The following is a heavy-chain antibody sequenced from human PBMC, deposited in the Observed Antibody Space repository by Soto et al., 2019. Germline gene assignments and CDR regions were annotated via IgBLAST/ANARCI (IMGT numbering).Heavy chain of an antibody. D-gene: IGHD2-8*01. Sequence: SETLSLTCTVSVVSVSNSNYYWGWIRQSPGKGLEWIGSVYYRGRSYSKSSVKSRVTISVDKSKNQFSLNLNSVTASDTAVYFCVSQRTSVLTQAYFDYWGPGALVTVSS. CDR2: VYYRGRS. CDR3: VSQRTSVLTQAYFDY. V-gene: IGHV4-39*01. J-gene: IGHJ4*02. CDR1: VVSVSNSNYY.